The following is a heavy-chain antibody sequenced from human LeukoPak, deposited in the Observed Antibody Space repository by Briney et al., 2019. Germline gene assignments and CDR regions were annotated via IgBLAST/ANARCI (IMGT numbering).Heavy chain of an antibody. J-gene: IGHJ3*02. Sequence: PSETLSLTCTVSGGSISSGDYYWSWIRQPPGRGLEWIGYIYYRESIYYNPSLKSRVTISVDASKNQFSLKLSSVTAADTPVYYCARDSSGYYDSSGYAQGAFDIWGQGTMVTVSS. D-gene: IGHD3-22*01. CDR3: ARDSSGYYDSSGYAQGAFDI. CDR2: IYYRESI. CDR1: GGSISSGDYY. V-gene: IGHV4-30-4*01.